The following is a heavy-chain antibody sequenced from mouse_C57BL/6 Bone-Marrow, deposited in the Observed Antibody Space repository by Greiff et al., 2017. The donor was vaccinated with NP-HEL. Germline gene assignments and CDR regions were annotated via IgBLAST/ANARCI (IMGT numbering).Heavy chain of an antibody. CDR2: IDPETGGT. CDR3: TRRWDY. CDR1: GYTFTDYE. D-gene: IGHD1-1*02. J-gene: IGHJ2*01. V-gene: IGHV1-15*01. Sequence: QVQLKESGAELVRPGASVTLSCKASGYTFTDYEMHWVKRTPVHGLEWIGAIDPETGGTAYNQKFKGKAILTADKSSSTAYMELHSLTSEASAVYYCTRRWDYWGQGTTLTVSS.